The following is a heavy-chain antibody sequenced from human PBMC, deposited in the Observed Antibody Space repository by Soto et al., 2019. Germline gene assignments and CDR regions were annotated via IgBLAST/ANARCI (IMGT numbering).Heavy chain of an antibody. CDR3: ASGGSSLNFDS. J-gene: IGHJ4*02. V-gene: IGHV3-74*01. CDR2: INSDGSST. D-gene: IGHD6-6*01. CDR1: GFTFSSYW. Sequence: GGSLRLSCSASGFTFSSYWMSWVRQAPGKGLVWVSWINSDGSSTSYADSVKGRFTISRDNAKNTLYLQMNSLRAEDTAVYYCASGGSSLNFDSWGQGTLVTVSS.